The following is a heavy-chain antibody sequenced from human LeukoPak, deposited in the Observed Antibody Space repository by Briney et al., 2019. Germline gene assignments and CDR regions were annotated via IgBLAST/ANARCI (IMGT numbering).Heavy chain of an antibody. Sequence: PSETLSLTCTVSGGSISSYYWSWIRQPPRKGLEWIGYIYYSGSTNYNPSLKSRVTISVDTSKNQFSLKLSSVTAADTAVYYCARGSTVTTFDYWGQGTLVTVSS. CDR2: IYYSGST. CDR3: ARGSTVTTFDY. CDR1: GGSISSYY. D-gene: IGHD4-17*01. J-gene: IGHJ4*02. V-gene: IGHV4-59*01.